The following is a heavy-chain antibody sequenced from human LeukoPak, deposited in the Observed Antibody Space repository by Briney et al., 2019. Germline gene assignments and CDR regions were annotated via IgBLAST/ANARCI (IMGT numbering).Heavy chain of an antibody. CDR1: GFTFSSYS. V-gene: IGHV3-21*04. CDR3: AKFNYGDY. J-gene: IGHJ4*02. CDR2: ISSSSSYI. Sequence: GGSLRLSCAASGFTFSSYSMNWVRQAPGKGLEWVSSISSSSSYIYYADSVKGRFTISRDNSKKTLYLQMNSLRAEDTAVYYCAKFNYGDYWGQGTLVTVSS.